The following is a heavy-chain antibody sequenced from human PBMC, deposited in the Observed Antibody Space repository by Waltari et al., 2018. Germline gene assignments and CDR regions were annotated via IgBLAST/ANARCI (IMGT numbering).Heavy chain of an antibody. CDR2: ISYDGSNK. CDR1: GFTFSSYA. V-gene: IGHV3-30-3*01. J-gene: IGHJ4*02. Sequence: QVQLVASGGGVVQPGRSLRLSCAASGFTFSSYAMHWVRQAPGKGLEWVAVISYDGSNKYYADSVKGRFTISRDNSKNTLYLQMNSLRAEDTAVYYCARAWTTVTTNFDYWGQGTLVTVSS. D-gene: IGHD4-17*01. CDR3: ARAWTTVTTNFDY.